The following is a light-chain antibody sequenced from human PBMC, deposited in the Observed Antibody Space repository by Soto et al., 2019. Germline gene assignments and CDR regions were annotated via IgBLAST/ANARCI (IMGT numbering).Light chain of an antibody. V-gene: IGLV1-40*01. J-gene: IGLJ7*01. CDR2: GNN. CDR1: SSNIGAGYD. CDR3: QSYDSTLSGSV. Sequence: QSVLTQPPSVSGAPGQRITISCTGSSSNIGAGYDVHWYQQLPGTAPKLLIYGNNNRPSGVPDRFSGSKSGTSACLAITGLQADDEADYYCQSYDSTLSGSVFGGGTQLTVL.